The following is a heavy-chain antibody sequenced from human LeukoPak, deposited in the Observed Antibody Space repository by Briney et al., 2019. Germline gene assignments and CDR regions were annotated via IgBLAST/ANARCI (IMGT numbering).Heavy chain of an antibody. V-gene: IGHV3-9*01. CDR2: ISWNSGTI. J-gene: IGHJ6*02. CDR1: GFTFDDYA. D-gene: IGHD1-14*01. Sequence: GRSLRLSCVAPGFTFDDYAMHWVRQAPGKGLEWVSGISWNSGTIGYADSVKGRFTISRDNAKNSLYLQMNSLRAEDTALYYCAKDYRGYYSSGMDVWGQGTTVTVSS. CDR3: AKDYRGYYSSGMDV.